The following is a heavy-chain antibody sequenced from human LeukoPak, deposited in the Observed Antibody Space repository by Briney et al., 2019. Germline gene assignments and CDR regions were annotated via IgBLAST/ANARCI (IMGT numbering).Heavy chain of an antibody. Sequence: PGGSLRLSCAASGFTFDDYAMHWVRQAPGKGLEWVSGISWNSGSIGYADSVKGRFTISRDNSKNTLYLQMNSLRAEDTAVYYCARESNGFDYWGQGTLVTVSS. CDR2: ISWNSGSI. D-gene: IGHD2-8*01. V-gene: IGHV3-9*01. CDR3: ARESNGFDY. J-gene: IGHJ4*02. CDR1: GFTFDDYA.